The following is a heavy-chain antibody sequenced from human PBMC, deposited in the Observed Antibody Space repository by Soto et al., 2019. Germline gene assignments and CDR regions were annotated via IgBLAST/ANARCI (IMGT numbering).Heavy chain of an antibody. D-gene: IGHD3-10*01. Sequence: GSLRLSCAASGFTFSSYSMNWVRQAPGKGLEWVSSISSSSSYIYYADSVKGRFTISRDNAKNSLYLQMNSLRAEDTAVYYCARDPELWFGEGDYYYYGMDVWGQGTTGTVSS. V-gene: IGHV3-21*01. CDR1: GFTFSSYS. CDR3: ARDPELWFGEGDYYYYGMDV. J-gene: IGHJ6*02. CDR2: ISSSSSYI.